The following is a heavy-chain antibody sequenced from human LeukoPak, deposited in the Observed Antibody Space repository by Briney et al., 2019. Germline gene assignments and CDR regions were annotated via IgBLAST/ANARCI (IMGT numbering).Heavy chain of an antibody. CDR2: IYYSGST. V-gene: IGHV4-31*03. CDR1: GGSISSGGYY. Sequence: SETLSLTCTVSGGSISSGGYYWSWIRQHPGKGLEWIGYIYYSGSTYYNPSLKSRVTISVDTSKNRFSLKLSSVTAADTAVYYCARGPTWAIAAAGTRRDRRFDYWGQGTLVTVSS. CDR3: ARGPTWAIAAAGTRRDRRFDY. J-gene: IGHJ4*02. D-gene: IGHD6-13*01.